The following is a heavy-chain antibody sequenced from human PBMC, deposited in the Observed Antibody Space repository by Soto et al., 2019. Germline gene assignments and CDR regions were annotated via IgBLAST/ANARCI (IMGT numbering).Heavy chain of an antibody. Sequence: QVQLVESGGGVVQPGRSLRLSCAASGFTFSSYGMHWVRQAPGKGLEWVAVISYDGSNKYYADSVKGRFTISRDNSKNTLYLQMNSRRAEDTAVYYCAKTGILESLYYYGMDVWGQGTTVTVSS. CDR2: ISYDGSNK. J-gene: IGHJ6*02. CDR3: AKTGILESLYYYGMDV. D-gene: IGHD1-1*01. V-gene: IGHV3-30*18. CDR1: GFTFSSYG.